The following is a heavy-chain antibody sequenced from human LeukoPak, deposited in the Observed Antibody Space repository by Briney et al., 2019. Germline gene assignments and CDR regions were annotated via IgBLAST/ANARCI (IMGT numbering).Heavy chain of an antibody. Sequence: GGSLRLSCATSQFEFNNYGMTWVRQAPGKGLEWVSSITGSGGRTQYADSVQGRFTISRDNSKNTLYLQMNSLRAEDTAVYYCARDRGTSSRLTAAGHFDYWGQGTQVTVSS. J-gene: IGHJ4*02. CDR1: QFEFNNYG. CDR3: ARDRGTSSRLTAAGHFDY. V-gene: IGHV3-23*01. CDR2: ITGSGGRT.